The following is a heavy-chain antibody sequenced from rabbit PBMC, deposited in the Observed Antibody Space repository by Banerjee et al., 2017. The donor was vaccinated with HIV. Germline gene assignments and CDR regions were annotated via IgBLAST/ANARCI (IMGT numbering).Heavy chain of an antibody. D-gene: IGHD4-1*01. J-gene: IGHJ4*01. CDR3: ARDLAGAIGWNFNL. V-gene: IGHV1S40*01. Sequence: QSLEESGGDLVKPGGSLTLSCKASGIDFSSYYYICWVRQAPGKGLEWIACINTSSGNTVYATWAKGRFTISKTSSTTVTLQMTSLTAADTATYFCARDLAGAIGWNFNLWGPGTLVTVS. CDR1: GIDFSSYYY. CDR2: INTSSGNT.